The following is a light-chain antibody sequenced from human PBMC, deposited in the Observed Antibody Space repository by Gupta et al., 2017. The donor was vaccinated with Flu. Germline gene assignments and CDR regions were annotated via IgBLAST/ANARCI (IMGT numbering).Light chain of an antibody. CDR2: AAS. V-gene: IGKV1-39*01. Sequence: DIHMTQSPSSLSASLGDRVTITCRASQSISSHLTWYQPKPGIAPKLLIYAASSLQSGVPSRFSGSGSGTAFTLTIISLQPEDFATYYCRQSYNNPLNFGGGTKVEIK. J-gene: IGKJ4*01. CDR3: RQSYNNPLN. CDR1: QSISSH.